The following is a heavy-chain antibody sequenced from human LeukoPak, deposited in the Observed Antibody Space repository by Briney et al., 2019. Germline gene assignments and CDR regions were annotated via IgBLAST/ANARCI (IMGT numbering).Heavy chain of an antibody. CDR3: AILSGSGSYSYFDY. CDR2: IYSSGST. Sequence: PGGSLRLSCAASGFSFSSYGMSWVRQAPGKGLEWVSVIYSSGSTYYTDSVKGRFTISRHDSKNTLYLQMNSLRAEDTAVYYCAILSGSGSYSYFDYWGQGTLVTVSS. CDR1: GFSFSSYG. V-gene: IGHV3-53*04. J-gene: IGHJ4*02. D-gene: IGHD3-10*01.